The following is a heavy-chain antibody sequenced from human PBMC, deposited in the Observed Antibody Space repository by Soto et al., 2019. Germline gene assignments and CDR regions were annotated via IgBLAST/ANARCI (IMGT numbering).Heavy chain of an antibody. CDR3: AKDLSSITIFGVVIGDYYYGMDV. J-gene: IGHJ6*02. D-gene: IGHD3-3*01. CDR1: GFTFRSYW. CDR2: INGDGSTT. Sequence: GGSLRLSCVASGFTFRSYWMHWVRQATGKGLEWVPHINGDGSTTNYADSVKGRFTISRDNSKNTLYLQMNSLRAEDTAVYYCAKDLSSITIFGVVIGDYYYGMDVWGQGTMVTVSS. V-gene: IGHV3-74*01.